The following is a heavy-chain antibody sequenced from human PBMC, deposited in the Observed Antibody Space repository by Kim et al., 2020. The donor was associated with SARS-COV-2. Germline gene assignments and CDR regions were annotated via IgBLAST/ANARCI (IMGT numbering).Heavy chain of an antibody. CDR3: ARRDSSGYGRFDP. D-gene: IGHD3-22*01. Sequence: SETLSLTCTVSGGSISSISYYWGWIRQPPGKGLEWIGSIYYSGSTYYNPSLKSRVTISVDTSKNQVSLKLSSVTAADTAVYCCARRDSSGYGRFDPWGQGTLVTISS. CDR2: IYYSGST. CDR1: GGSISSISYY. J-gene: IGHJ5*02. V-gene: IGHV4-39*07.